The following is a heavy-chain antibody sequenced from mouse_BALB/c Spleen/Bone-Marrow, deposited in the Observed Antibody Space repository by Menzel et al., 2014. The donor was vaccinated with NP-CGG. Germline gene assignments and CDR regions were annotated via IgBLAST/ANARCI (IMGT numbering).Heavy chain of an antibody. CDR2: ISYGGST. V-gene: IGHV3-2*02. CDR3: AYGYDLAWFAY. J-gene: IGHJ3*01. CDR1: GYSITSDYA. D-gene: IGHD2-2*01. Sequence: VQLQQPGPGLVKPSQSLSLTCTVTGYSITSDYAWNWIRQFPGNKLEWMGYISYGGSTSYNPSLKSRISITRDTSKNQFFLQLNSVTTEDTATYYCAYGYDLAWFAYWGQGTLVTVSA.